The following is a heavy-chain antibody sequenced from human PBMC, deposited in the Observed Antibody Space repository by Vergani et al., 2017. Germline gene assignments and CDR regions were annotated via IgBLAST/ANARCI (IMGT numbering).Heavy chain of an antibody. Sequence: QVQLQESGPGLVKPSQTLSLTCTVSGGSFSTGGQSWTWLRQSAGKGLEWIGRIYTSGATNYNPSLRSRAIMSVDAFKKQFSLKLTSVTAADTAVYYCANRPLVPHYYYYMDVWGKGTTVTVSS. CDR2: IYTSGAT. J-gene: IGHJ6*03. CDR1: GGSFSTGGQS. CDR3: ANRPLVPHYYYYMDV. V-gene: IGHV4-61*02. D-gene: IGHD6-13*01.